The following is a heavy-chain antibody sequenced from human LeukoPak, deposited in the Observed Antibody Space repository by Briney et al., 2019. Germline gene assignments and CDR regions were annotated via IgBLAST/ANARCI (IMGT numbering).Heavy chain of an antibody. Sequence: GGSLRLSCAASGFTFSSYSMNWVRQAPGKGLEWVSYISSSSTIYYADSVKGRFTISRDNAKNSLYLQMNSLRAEDTAVYYCARVGYGSGDAFDIWGQGTMVTVSS. CDR1: GFTFSSYS. CDR3: ARVGYGSGDAFDI. D-gene: IGHD3-10*01. J-gene: IGHJ3*02. CDR2: ISSSSTI. V-gene: IGHV3-48*04.